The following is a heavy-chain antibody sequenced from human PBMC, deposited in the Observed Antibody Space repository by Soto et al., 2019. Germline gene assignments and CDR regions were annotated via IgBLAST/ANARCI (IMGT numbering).Heavy chain of an antibody. CDR2: ISYDGTTK. J-gene: IGHJ2*01. Sequence: QVHLVESGGGVVQPGRSLRLSCEVSGFTFSSFAVHWVRQAPGKGLEWVALISYDGTTKYYADSVKGRFTISRDNSMHTLNLQRSSLRTEETALYYCVREPCGDCFDWYFDLWGQGTLVTVAS. CDR3: VREPCGDCFDWYFDL. D-gene: IGHD2-21*02. V-gene: IGHV3-30*04. CDR1: GFTFSSFA.